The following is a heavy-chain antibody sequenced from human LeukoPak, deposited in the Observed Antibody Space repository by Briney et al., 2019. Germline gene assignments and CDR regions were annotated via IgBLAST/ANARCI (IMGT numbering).Heavy chain of an antibody. CDR3: ARDRGYCSSTSCSGGFDI. J-gene: IGHJ3*02. Sequence: SENLSLTCTVSGGSISSYYWSWIRQPAGKGLEWIGRIYTSGSTNYNPSLKSRVTISVDTSKNQFSLKLSSVTAADTAVYYCARDRGYCSSTSCSGGFDIWGQGTMVTVSS. CDR2: IYTSGST. D-gene: IGHD2-2*01. V-gene: IGHV4-4*07. CDR1: GGSISSYY.